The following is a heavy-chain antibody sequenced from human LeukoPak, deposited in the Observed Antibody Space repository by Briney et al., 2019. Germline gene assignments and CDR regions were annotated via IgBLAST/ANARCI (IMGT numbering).Heavy chain of an antibody. CDR2: IKRDGSEK. J-gene: IGHJ5*02. V-gene: IGHV3-7*03. CDR3: ARRQTGEFNWFDP. CDR1: GFTFSSYW. Sequence: GGSLRLSCAASGFTFSSYWMSWVRQAPGKGLEWVANIKRDGSEKYYVDSVKGRFTISRDNAKNSLYLQMNSLRAEDTAVYYCARRQTGEFNWFDPWGQGTLVTVSS. D-gene: IGHD7-27*01.